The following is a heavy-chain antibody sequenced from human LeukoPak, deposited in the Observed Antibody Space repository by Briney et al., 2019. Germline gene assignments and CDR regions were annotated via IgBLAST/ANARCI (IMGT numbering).Heavy chain of an antibody. V-gene: IGHV4-31*03. CDR1: GGSISSGGYY. Sequence: SQTLSLTCTVSGGSISSGGYYWSWIRQHPGKGLEWIGYIYYSGSTYYNPSLKSRVTISVDTSKNQFSLKLSSVTAADTAVYYCARGHYHLQYLDYWGQGTLVTVSS. CDR2: IYYSGST. D-gene: IGHD1-26*01. J-gene: IGHJ4*02. CDR3: ARGHYHLQYLDY.